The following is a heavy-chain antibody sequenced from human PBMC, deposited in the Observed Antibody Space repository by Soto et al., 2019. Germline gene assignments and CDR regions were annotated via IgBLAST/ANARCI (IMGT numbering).Heavy chain of an antibody. V-gene: IGHV1-18*01. J-gene: IGHJ4*01. CDR3: ARISQSDFWSGYYYFFDY. D-gene: IGHD3-3*01. CDR1: GYTFTDYG. CDR2: ITAFNGNT. Sequence: ASVKVSCKASGYTFTDYGISWVRQAPGQGLQWMGWITAFNGNTKYAQQFQGRVTMTTDTSTSTAYMELRSLESDDTAVYYCARISQSDFWSGYYYFFDYWGHGTLVTVSS.